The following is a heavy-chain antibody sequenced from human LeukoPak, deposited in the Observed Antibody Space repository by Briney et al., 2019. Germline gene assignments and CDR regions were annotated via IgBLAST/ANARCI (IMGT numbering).Heavy chain of an antibody. J-gene: IGHJ4*02. V-gene: IGHV3-21*04. CDR1: GFTFSSYS. CDR2: ISSSSSYI. CDR3: ARDRVAVAGLAY. Sequence: GGSLRLSCAASGFTFSSYSMNWVRQAPGKGLEWVSSISSSSSYIYYADSVKGRFTISRDNAKNSLYLQMNSLRAEDTAVYYCARDRVAVAGLAYWGQGTLVTVS. D-gene: IGHD6-19*01.